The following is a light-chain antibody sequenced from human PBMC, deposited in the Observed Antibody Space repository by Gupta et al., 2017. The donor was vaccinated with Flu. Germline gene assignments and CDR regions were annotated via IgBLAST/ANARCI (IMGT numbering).Light chain of an antibody. CDR1: SSDVGGYNY. CDR2: EVT. CDR3: SSYAGTYTLLI. Sequence: QSALTQPRSVSGSPGQSVTISCTGASSDVGGYNYVSWYQQHPGKAPKLMIYEVTKRPSGVPDRVSGSQSRPTASLTIYEAYDYFSSYAGTYTLLIFGGGTQLPGL. V-gene: IGLV2-11*01. J-gene: IGLJ2*01.